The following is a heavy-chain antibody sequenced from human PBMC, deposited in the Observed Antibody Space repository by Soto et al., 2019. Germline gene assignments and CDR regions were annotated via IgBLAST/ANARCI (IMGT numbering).Heavy chain of an antibody. CDR2: VRDSGANS. J-gene: IGHJ4*02. CDR1: GFTFSTYA. D-gene: IGHD4-17*01. Sequence: GGSLRLSCEASGFTFSTYAVTWVRQAPGKGLEWVSSVRDSGANSYYADSVKGRFTISRDNSRNTVYLQMNSLRGNDTALYYCARSRRTYGDYYDLWGQGTVVTVSS. V-gene: IGHV3-23*01. CDR3: ARSRRTYGDYYDL.